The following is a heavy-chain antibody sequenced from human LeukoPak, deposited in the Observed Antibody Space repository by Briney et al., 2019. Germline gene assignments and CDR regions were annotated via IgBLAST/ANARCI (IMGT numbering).Heavy chain of an antibody. Sequence: GGSLRLSCAASGFTLSSSAMSWVRQAPGKGLEWVSSISGSGTSTYYADSVKGRFTISRDNSKNTLYLQMNSLRAEDTAVYYCAELGITMIGGVWGKGTTVTISS. CDR3: AELGITMIGGV. D-gene: IGHD3-10*02. V-gene: IGHV3-23*01. J-gene: IGHJ6*04. CDR2: ISGSGTST. CDR1: GFTLSSSA.